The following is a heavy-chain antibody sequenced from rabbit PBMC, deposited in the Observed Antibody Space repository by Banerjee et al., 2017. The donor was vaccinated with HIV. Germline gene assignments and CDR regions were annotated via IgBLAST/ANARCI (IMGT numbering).Heavy chain of an antibody. CDR3: ARNDFSSAWGADL. Sequence: QEQLEESGGDLVKPEGSLTLTCTASGFSFSSRSWICWVRQAPEKGLEWIAWMNNGDGSTYYARWAKGRFTVSKTSSTTVTLHMTSLTAADTATYFCARNDFSSAWGADLWGPGTLVTVS. CDR2: MNNGDGST. CDR1: GFSFSSRSW. V-gene: IGHV1S45*01. D-gene: IGHD4-1*01. J-gene: IGHJ4*01.